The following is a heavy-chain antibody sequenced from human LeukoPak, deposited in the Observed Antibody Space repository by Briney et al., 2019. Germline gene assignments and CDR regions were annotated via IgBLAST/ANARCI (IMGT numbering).Heavy chain of an antibody. CDR3: ASMFNWNYGKDY. D-gene: IGHD1-7*01. CDR2: IKQDGGEK. CDR1: GFIFSSSW. V-gene: IGHV3-7*01. Sequence: GGSLRLSCVASGFIFSSSWMSWVRQAPGKGLEWVANIKQDGGEKDYADSVKGRFTISRDNAKNSLYLQMNSLRAEDTAVYYCASMFNWNYGKDYWGQGTLVTVSS. J-gene: IGHJ4*02.